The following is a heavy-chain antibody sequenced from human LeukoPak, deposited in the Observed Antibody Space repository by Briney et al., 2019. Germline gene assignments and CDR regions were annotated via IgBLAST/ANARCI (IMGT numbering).Heavy chain of an antibody. V-gene: IGHV3-15*01. D-gene: IGHD3-16*01. Sequence: GGSLRLSCAASGFTFSNAWMNWLRQAPGKGLEWVGRIKSKVHGGTLEYAAPEKGRFTISRDDSKNTLYLQMNSLKTEDTAVYYCKGVSYDAFDIWGQGTMVTVSS. CDR2: IKSKVHGGTL. J-gene: IGHJ3*02. CDR1: GFTFSNAW. CDR3: KGVSYDAFDI.